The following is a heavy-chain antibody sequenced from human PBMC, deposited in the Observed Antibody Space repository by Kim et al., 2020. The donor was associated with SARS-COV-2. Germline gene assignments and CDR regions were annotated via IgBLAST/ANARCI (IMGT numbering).Heavy chain of an antibody. CDR2: ISYDGSNK. J-gene: IGHJ4*02. CDR3: ARDWATPSVTYALFPIRRGHLDY. D-gene: IGHD2-15*01. V-gene: IGHV3-30-3*01. CDR1: GFTFSSYA. Sequence: GGSLRLSCAASGFTFSSYAMHWVRQAPGKGLEWVAVISYDGSNKYYADSVKGRFTISRDNSKNTLYLQMNSLRAEDTAVYYCARDWATPSVTYALFPIRRGHLDYWGQGTLVTVSS.